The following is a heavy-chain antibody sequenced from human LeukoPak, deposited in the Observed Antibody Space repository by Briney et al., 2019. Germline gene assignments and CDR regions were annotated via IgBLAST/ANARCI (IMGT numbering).Heavy chain of an antibody. Sequence: ASVKVSCKASGYTFTGYYMHWVRQAPGQGLEWMGWINPNSGGTNYAQKFQGRVTMTRDTSISTAYMELSRLRSDDTAVYYCARTGIGVIRYTYNYMDVWGKGTTVTVSS. CDR2: INPNSGGT. CDR1: GYTFTGYY. J-gene: IGHJ6*03. V-gene: IGHV1-2*02. D-gene: IGHD3-10*01. CDR3: ARTGIGVIRYTYNYMDV.